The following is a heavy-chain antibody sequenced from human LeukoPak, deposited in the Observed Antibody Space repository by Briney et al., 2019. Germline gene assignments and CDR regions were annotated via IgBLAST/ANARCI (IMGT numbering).Heavy chain of an antibody. CDR1: GFTLSSFG. D-gene: IGHD3-10*01. CDR3: ARGHVPDY. V-gene: IGHV3-33*03. CDR2: VWSDGSTK. Sequence: HTGGSLRLSCAASGFTLSSFGMHWVRQPPGKGLEWVAVVWSDGSTKYYTDSVKGRFSISTDTSKNTLYLQMNSLRADDTAVYYCARGHVPDYWGQGTLVIVSS. J-gene: IGHJ4*02.